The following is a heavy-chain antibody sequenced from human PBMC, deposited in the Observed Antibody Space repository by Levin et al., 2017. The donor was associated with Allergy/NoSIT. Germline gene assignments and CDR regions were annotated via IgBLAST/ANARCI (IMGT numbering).Heavy chain of an antibody. Sequence: ESLKISCTVSGGSISSSSYYWGWIRQPPGKALEWIGIIYYSGNTYYNPSLKSRVTISVDTSKNQFSLKLSSVTAADTALYYCARTPYEYVWGSFRYWIDVWGQGTTVTVSS. V-gene: IGHV4-39*01. CDR3: ARTPYEYVWGSFRYWIDV. CDR2: IYYSGNT. D-gene: IGHD3-16*02. J-gene: IGHJ6*02. CDR1: GGSISSSSYY.